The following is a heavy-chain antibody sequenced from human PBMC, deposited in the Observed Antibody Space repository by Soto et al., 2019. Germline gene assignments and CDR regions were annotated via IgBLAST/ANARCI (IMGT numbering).Heavy chain of an antibody. CDR3: ARGVAGSGFDL. Sequence: SQTLSLTCAISGDSVSSNTAAWNWIRSSPSRGLEWLGRTYYRSDWRHDYAVSVRSRITVNPDTSKNHFSLQLNSVTPDDTAVYYCARGVAGSGFDLWGQGTLVTVSS. V-gene: IGHV6-1*01. D-gene: IGHD6-19*01. CDR2: TYYRSDWRH. CDR1: GDSVSSNTAA. J-gene: IGHJ4*02.